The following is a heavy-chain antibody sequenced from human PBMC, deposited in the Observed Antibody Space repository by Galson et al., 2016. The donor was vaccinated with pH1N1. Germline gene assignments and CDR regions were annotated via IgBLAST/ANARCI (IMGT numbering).Heavy chain of an antibody. D-gene: IGHD2-21*01. CDR1: GGSISSSSFY. V-gene: IGHV4-39*01. CDR3: ARNTYSGVWWY. J-gene: IGHJ4*02. Sequence: LSLTCTVSGGSISSSSFYWGWIRQPPGKGLEWIGSIYYSGNTYYNPSLKSRITISVDTSKNQFSLKLTSVTAADTAEYYCARNTYSGVWWYWGQGTLVTVSS. CDR2: IYYSGNT.